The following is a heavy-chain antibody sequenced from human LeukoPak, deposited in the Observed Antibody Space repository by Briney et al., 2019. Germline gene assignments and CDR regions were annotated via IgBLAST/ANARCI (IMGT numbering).Heavy chain of an antibody. CDR1: GGSISSGDYY. V-gene: IGHV4-30-4*08. Sequence: PSETLSLTCTVSGGSISSGDYYWSWIRQPPGKGLEWIGYIYYSGSTYYNPSLKSRVTISVDTSKNQFSLKLSSVTAADTAVYYCARGSSSWYRGFDYRGQGTLVTVSS. D-gene: IGHD6-13*01. CDR3: ARGSSSWYRGFDY. CDR2: IYYSGST. J-gene: IGHJ4*02.